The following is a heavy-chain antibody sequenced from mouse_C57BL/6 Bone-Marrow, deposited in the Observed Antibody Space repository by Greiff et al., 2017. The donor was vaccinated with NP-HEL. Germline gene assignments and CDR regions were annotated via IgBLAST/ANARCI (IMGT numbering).Heavy chain of an antibody. V-gene: IGHV5-16*01. CDR3: ARDEGAYYHGSSPYWYFDV. J-gene: IGHJ1*03. CDR2: INYDGSST. CDR1: GFTFSDYY. D-gene: IGHD1-1*01. Sequence: VKLMESEGGLVQPGSSMKLSCTASGFTFSDYYMAWVLQVPEKGLEWVANINYDGSSTYYLDSLKSRFIISRDNAKNILYLKMSSLKAEDTATYYCARDEGAYYHGSSPYWYFDVWGTGTTVAVSS.